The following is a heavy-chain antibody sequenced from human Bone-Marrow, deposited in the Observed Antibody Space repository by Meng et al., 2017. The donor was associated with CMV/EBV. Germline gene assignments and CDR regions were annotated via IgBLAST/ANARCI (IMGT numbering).Heavy chain of an antibody. CDR1: GLTFSSYA. D-gene: IGHD6-6*01. CDR3: AKDILGGQLVSGVFYY. CDR2: ISGSGGST. Sequence: GESLKISCAASGLTFSSYAMSWVRQAPGKGLEWVSAISGSGGSTYYADSVKGRFTISRDNSKNTLYLQMNSLRAEDTAVYYCAKDILGGQLVSGVFYYWGQGTLVTVSS. J-gene: IGHJ4*02. V-gene: IGHV3-23*01.